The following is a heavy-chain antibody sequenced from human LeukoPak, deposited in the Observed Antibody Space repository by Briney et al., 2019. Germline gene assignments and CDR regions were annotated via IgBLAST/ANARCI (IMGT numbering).Heavy chain of an antibody. Sequence: GGSLRLSCAASGFPFSRYSMNWVRQAPGEGPEWVPSISSSSSNKDYVDSVKGRFTVSRDNAKNSLYLQMDSLRVEDTAVYYCARDPPSRGTRYFDYWGQGILVTVSS. CDR2: ISSSSSNK. V-gene: IGHV3-21*01. CDR3: ARDPPSRGTRYFDY. J-gene: IGHJ4*02. D-gene: IGHD3-16*01. CDR1: GFPFSRYS.